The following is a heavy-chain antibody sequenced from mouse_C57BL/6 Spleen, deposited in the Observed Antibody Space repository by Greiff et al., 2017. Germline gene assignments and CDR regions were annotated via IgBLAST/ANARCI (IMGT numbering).Heavy chain of an antibody. V-gene: IGHV1-9*01. CDR3: ASPYYDSYYAMDY. Sequence: VQLVESGAELMKPGASVKLSCKATGYTFTGYWIEWVQQRPGHGLEWIGEILPGSGSSNYNEKFKGKATFTADTSANTAYMKLNSLTTEDSAIDDGASPYYDSYYAMDYWGQGTSVTVSS. CDR2: ILPGSGSS. CDR1: GYTFTGYW. J-gene: IGHJ4*01. D-gene: IGHD2-4*01.